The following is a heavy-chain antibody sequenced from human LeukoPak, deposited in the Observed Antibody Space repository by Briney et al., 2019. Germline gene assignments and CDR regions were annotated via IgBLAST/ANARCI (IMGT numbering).Heavy chain of an antibody. Sequence: GSLRLSCAASGFTFSSYAMSWVRQPPGKGLEWIGSIYYSGSTYYNPSLKSRVTISVDTSKNQFSLKLSSVTAADTAVYYCARSSFAGWFDPWGQGTLVTVSS. J-gene: IGHJ5*02. CDR2: IYYSGST. V-gene: IGHV4-39*01. CDR3: ARSSFAGWFDP. D-gene: IGHD3-3*01. CDR1: GFTFSSYA.